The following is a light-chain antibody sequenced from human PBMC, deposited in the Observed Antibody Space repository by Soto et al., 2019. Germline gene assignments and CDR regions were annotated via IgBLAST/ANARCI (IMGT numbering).Light chain of an antibody. CDR1: QSVSSY. CDR2: DAS. V-gene: IGKV3-11*01. Sequence: EIVLTQSPATLSLSPGERATLSCRASQSVSSYLAWYQQKPGQAPRLLIYDASNRATGIPARFSGSGSGTDFTLTISILEPEDFAVYDCQQRSNWPPGGTFGPGTKVDIK. CDR3: QQRSNWPPGGT. J-gene: IGKJ3*01.